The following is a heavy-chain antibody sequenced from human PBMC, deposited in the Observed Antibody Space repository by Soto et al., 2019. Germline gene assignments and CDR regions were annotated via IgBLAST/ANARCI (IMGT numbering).Heavy chain of an antibody. D-gene: IGHD3-10*01. V-gene: IGHV3-74*01. CDR1: GFTFSSCA. CDR3: VRDRGYPDSFDV. Sequence: PGGSLRLSCAASGFTFSSCAMGWVRQAPGKGLEWVSHINSDGSTIVYADPVKGRFTISRDNAKNALYLQMNSLRAEDTAVYYCVRDRGYPDSFDVWGRGTMVTVSS. CDR2: INSDGSTI. J-gene: IGHJ3*01.